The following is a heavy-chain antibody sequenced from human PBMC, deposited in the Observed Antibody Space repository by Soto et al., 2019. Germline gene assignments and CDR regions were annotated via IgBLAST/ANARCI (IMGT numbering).Heavy chain of an antibody. V-gene: IGHV1-69*13. CDR1: GGTFSSYA. CDR3: AAAGITMIVVPWAAVDI. CDR2: IIPIFGTA. Sequence: SVKVSCKASGGTFSSYAISWVRQAPGQGLEWMGGIIPIFGTANYAQKFQGRVTITADESTSTAYMELSSLRSEDTAVYYCAAAGITMIVVPWAAVDIWGEGTMVTVSS. D-gene: IGHD3-22*01. J-gene: IGHJ3*02.